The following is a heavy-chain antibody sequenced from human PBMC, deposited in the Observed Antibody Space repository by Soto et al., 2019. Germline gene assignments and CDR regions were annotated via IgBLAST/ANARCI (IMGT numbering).Heavy chain of an antibody. J-gene: IGHJ4*02. CDR3: AKGNYYGSGSSPVDY. Sequence: GGSLRLSCAASGFTFSSYAMSWVRQAPGKGLEWVSAISGSGGSTYYADSVKGRFTISRDNSKNTLYLQMNSLRAEDTAVYYCAKGNYYGSGSSPVDYWGQGTLVTVSS. CDR1: GFTFSSYA. D-gene: IGHD3-10*01. V-gene: IGHV3-23*01. CDR2: ISGSGGST.